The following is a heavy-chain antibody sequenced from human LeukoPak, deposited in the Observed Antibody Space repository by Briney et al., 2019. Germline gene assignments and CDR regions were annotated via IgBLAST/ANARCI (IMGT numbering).Heavy chain of an antibody. V-gene: IGHV4-34*01. CDR1: GGSFSGYY. J-gene: IGHJ5*02. CDR3: AREGSSIAARFNWFDP. D-gene: IGHD6-6*01. Sequence: PSETLSLTCAVYGGSFSGYYWSWIRQPPGKGLEWIGEINHSGSTNYNPSLKSRVTISVDTSKNQFSLKLSSVTAADTAVYYCAREGSSIAARFNWFDPWGQGTLVTVSS. CDR2: INHSGST.